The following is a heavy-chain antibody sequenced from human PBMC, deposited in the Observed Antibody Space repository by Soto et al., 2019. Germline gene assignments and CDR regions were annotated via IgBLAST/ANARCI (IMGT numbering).Heavy chain of an antibody. J-gene: IGHJ4*01. Sequence: SETLSLTCTVSGASISIADYYWSWIRQPPGKGLEWIGYFHSSGATYKDPSLKSRVTISVDTSKNHISLKLDSVTAADTAIYYCASIWFGDFDYWGHGTLVTVSS. D-gene: IGHD3-10*01. V-gene: IGHV4-30-4*01. CDR2: FHSSGAT. CDR3: ASIWFGDFDY. CDR1: GASISIADYY.